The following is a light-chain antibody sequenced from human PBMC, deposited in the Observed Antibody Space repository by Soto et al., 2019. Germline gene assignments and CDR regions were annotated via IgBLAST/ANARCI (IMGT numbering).Light chain of an antibody. CDR1: SSDIGGYNY. Sequence: QSALTQPASVSGSPGQSITLSCTGTSSDIGGYNYVSWYQLHSGKAPKLLIYEVTNRPSGVSSRFSGSKSGNTASLTISGLQAEDEADYSCSSYTSDSNPYLFGTGTKVTVL. CDR3: SSYTSDSNPYL. J-gene: IGLJ1*01. V-gene: IGLV2-14*01. CDR2: EVT.